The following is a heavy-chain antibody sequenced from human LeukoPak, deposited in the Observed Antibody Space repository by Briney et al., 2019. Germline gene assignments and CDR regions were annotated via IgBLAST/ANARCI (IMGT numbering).Heavy chain of an antibody. CDR1: VGTFSSYA. CDR2: SIPIFGTA. V-gene: IGHV1-69*13. D-gene: IGHD2-21*01. CDR3: ARAPNCGGDCDY. Sequence: SVKVSCKASVGTFSSYAISWVRQAPGQGLEWMGGSIPIFGTANYAQKFQGRVTITADESTSTAYMELSSLRSEDTAVYYCARAPNCGGDCDYWGQGTLVTVSS. J-gene: IGHJ4*02.